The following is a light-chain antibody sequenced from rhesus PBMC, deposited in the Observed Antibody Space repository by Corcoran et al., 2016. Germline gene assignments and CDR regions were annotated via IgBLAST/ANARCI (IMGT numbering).Light chain of an antibody. Sequence: DIQMTQSPSSLSASAGDRVTITCRASQGVSNNLAWYQQKPGRTPKILIFRASILETGVPSRFRGSGSGTDFTLSITSLQPEDFATYYCQQHDSSPFTFGPGTKLAIK. V-gene: IGKV1-69*01. CDR2: RAS. CDR3: QQHDSSPFT. J-gene: IGKJ3*01. CDR1: QGVSNN.